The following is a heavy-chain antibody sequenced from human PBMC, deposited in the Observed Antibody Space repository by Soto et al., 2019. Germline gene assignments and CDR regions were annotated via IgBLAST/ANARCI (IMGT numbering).Heavy chain of an antibody. V-gene: IGHV3-53*01. CDR3: ARDEGYYYYGMDV. Sequence: GGSLRLSCAASGFTVSSNYMSWVRQAPGKGLEWVSVIYSGGSTYYADSVKGRFTISRDNSKNTLYLQMNSLRAEDTVVYYCARDEGYYYYGMDVWGQGTTVTVSS. J-gene: IGHJ6*02. CDR2: IYSGGST. CDR1: GFTVSSNY.